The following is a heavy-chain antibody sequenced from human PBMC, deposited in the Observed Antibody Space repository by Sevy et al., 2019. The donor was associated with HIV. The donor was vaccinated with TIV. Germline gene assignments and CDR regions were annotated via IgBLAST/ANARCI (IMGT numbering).Heavy chain of an antibody. CDR2: IKQDGSDK. D-gene: IGHD6-19*01. J-gene: IGHJ4*02. V-gene: IGHV3-7*01. CDR3: ATLSSPMPNSGWYDFFDH. CDR1: GFTFSTYW. Sequence: GGSLRLSCAASGFTFSTYWMSWVRQAPGKGLEWVANIKQDGSDKNYTVSVKGRFTISRDNAKNSLYLQMSSLRAEDTAVYYCATLSSPMPNSGWYDFFDHWGQGTLVTVSS.